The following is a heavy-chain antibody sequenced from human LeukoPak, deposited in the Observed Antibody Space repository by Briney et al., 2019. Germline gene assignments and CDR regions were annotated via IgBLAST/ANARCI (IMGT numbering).Heavy chain of an antibody. Sequence: PSETLSLTCTVSGGSISRTSYYWGWIRQPPGKGLEWIGSIYYSGSTYYNPSLKSRVTISVGTSKNQFSLKLSSVTAADTAVYYCATPPTDDDYWGQGTLVTVSS. CDR1: GGSISRTSYY. V-gene: IGHV4-39*01. CDR3: ATPPTDDDY. CDR2: IYYSGST. J-gene: IGHJ4*02.